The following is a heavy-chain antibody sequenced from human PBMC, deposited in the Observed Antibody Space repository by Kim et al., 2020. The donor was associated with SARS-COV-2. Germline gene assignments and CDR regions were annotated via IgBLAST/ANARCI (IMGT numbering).Heavy chain of an antibody. CDR1: GGTFSSYA. V-gene: IGHV1-69*13. CDR3: TRDMARSGGGYDSDYYYGMDV. D-gene: IGHD5-12*01. Sequence: SVKVSCKASGGTFSSYAISWVRQAPGQGLEWMGGIIPIFGTANYAQKFQGRVTITADESTSTAYMELSSLRSEDTAVYYCTRDMARSGGGYDSDYYYGMDVWGQGTTVTVSS. J-gene: IGHJ6*02. CDR2: IIPIFGTA.